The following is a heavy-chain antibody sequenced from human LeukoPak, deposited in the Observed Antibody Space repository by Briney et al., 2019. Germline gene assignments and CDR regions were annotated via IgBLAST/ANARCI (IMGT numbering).Heavy chain of an antibody. CDR2: IYYSGST. V-gene: IGHV4-59*08. Sequence: SETLSLTCTVSGGSISSYYWSWLRQPPGKGPEWIGYIYYSGSTNYNPSLKSRVTISVDTSKNQFSLKPSSVTAADTAVYYCTRHDYGDYRFDYWGQGTLVTVSS. CDR1: GGSISSYY. D-gene: IGHD4-17*01. CDR3: TRHDYGDYRFDY. J-gene: IGHJ4*02.